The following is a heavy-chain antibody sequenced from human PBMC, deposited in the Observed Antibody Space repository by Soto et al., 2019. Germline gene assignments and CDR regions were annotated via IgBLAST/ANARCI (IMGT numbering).Heavy chain of an antibody. CDR2: IYYSGST. CDR3: ARVRYFDWLPQGLWFDP. V-gene: IGHV4-59*01. J-gene: IGHJ5*02. D-gene: IGHD3-9*01. CDR1: GGSISSYY. Sequence: SETLSLTCTVSGGSISSYYWSWIRQPPGKGLEWIGYIYYSGSTNYNPSLKSRVTISVDTSKNQLSLKLSSVTAADTAVYYCARVRYFDWLPQGLWFDPWGQGTLVTVSS.